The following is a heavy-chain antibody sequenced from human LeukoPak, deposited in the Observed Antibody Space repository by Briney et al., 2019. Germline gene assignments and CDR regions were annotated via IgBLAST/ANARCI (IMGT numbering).Heavy chain of an antibody. V-gene: IGHV4-34*01. CDR1: GGSFSGYY. D-gene: IGHD3-10*01. J-gene: IGHJ4*02. Sequence: KPSETLSLTCAVYGGSFSGYYLSWIRQPPGKGLEWIGEINHSGSTNYNPSLKSRVTISADTSKNQFSLKLSSVTASDTAVYYCARAGRDYYGSGSYRRGVDYWGQGTLVTVSS. CDR3: ARAGRDYYGSGSYRRGVDY. CDR2: INHSGST.